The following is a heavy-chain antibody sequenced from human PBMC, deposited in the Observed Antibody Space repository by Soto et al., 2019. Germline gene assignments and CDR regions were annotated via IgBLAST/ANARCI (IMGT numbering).Heavy chain of an antibody. Sequence: PGGSLRLSCAASGFLFSNSGMHWVRQAPGKGLEWVAIIWYDGSNRWYADSVRGRFTISRDNSKNTVSLQMNSLRAEDTAVYYCANHFGTRALAVPTAQTLGGRENWVQGALASVSP. J-gene: IGHJ4*02. V-gene: IGHV3-33*08. CDR2: IWYDGSNR. D-gene: IGHD1-1*01. CDR3: ANHFGTRALAVPTAQTLGGREN. CDR1: GFLFSNSG.